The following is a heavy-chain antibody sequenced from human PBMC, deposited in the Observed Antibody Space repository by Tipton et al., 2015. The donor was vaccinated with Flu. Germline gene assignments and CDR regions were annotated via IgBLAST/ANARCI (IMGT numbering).Heavy chain of an antibody. CDR1: GGSFSGYY. J-gene: IGHJ3*02. CDR3: ARDYDILTGPGAFDI. CDR2: INHSGST. V-gene: IGHV4-34*01. D-gene: IGHD3-9*01. Sequence: LRLSCAVYGGSFSGYYWSWIRQPPGKGLEWIGEINHSGSTNYNPSLKSRVTISVDTSKNQFSLKPSSVTAADTAVYYCARDYDILTGPGAFDIWGQGTMVTVSS.